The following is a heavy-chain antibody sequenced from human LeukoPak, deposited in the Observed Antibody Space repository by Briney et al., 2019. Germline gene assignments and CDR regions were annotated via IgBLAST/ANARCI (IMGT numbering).Heavy chain of an antibody. CDR1: GGSISSYY. D-gene: IGHD6-13*01. V-gene: IGHV4-4*07. Sequence: PSETLSLTCTVSGGSISSYYWSWIRQPPGKGLEWIGRIYTSGDTNYSPSLKSRITLSLDTSKNEFSLKLTSVTAADTAVYYCARGGIAAPGYYYYYYMDVWGKGTTITVSS. CDR3: ARGGIAAPGYYYYYYMDV. J-gene: IGHJ6*03. CDR2: IYTSGDT.